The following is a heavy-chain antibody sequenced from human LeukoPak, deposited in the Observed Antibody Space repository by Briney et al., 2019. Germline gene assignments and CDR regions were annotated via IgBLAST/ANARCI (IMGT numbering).Heavy chain of an antibody. J-gene: IGHJ4*02. CDR1: GFTFSSYG. D-gene: IGHD3-22*01. V-gene: IGHV3-30*02. Sequence: GGSLRLSCAASGFTFSSYGMHWVRQAPGKGLEWVAFIRYDGSNKYYADSVKGRFTISRDNSKNTLYLQMNSLRAEDTAVYYCARFGDSSGYPSDFDYWGQGTLVTVSS. CDR3: ARFGDSSGYPSDFDY. CDR2: IRYDGSNK.